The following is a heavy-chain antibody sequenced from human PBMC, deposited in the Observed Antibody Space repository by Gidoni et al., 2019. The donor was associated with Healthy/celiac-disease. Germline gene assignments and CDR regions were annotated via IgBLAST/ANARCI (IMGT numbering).Heavy chain of an antibody. J-gene: IGHJ6*02. Sequence: QVQLVESGGGVVQPGRSLRLSCAASGFTFISYGMHWVRQAPGKGLEWVAVIWYDGSNKYYADSVKGRFTISRDNSKNTLYLQMNSLRAEDTAVYYCARMAYSSSFYYGMDVWGQGTTVTVSS. CDR3: ARMAYSSSFYYGMDV. CDR1: GFTFISYG. V-gene: IGHV3-33*01. CDR2: IWYDGSNK. D-gene: IGHD6-13*01.